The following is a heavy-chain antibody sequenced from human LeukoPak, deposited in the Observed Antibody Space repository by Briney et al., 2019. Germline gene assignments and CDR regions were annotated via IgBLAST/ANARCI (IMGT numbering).Heavy chain of an antibody. CDR2: INHSGST. CDR3: ARVATMVRGVISWFDP. Sequence: PSETLSLTCAVYGGSFSGYYWSWIRQPPGKGLEWIGEINHSGSTNYNPSLKSRVTISVDTSKNQFSLKLSSVTAADTAVYYCARVATMVRGVISWFDPWGQGTLVTVSS. J-gene: IGHJ5*02. D-gene: IGHD3-10*01. CDR1: GGSFSGYY. V-gene: IGHV4-34*01.